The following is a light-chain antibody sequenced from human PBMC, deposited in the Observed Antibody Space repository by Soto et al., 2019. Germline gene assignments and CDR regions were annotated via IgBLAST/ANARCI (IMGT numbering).Light chain of an antibody. CDR1: ESVSSSY. V-gene: IGKV3-20*01. CDR3: QQYGGSPRT. J-gene: IGKJ1*01. CDR2: GAS. Sequence: EIVLTQSPGPLSLSPGERATLSCRASESVSSSYLAWYQQKPGQAPRLLIYGASTRATGIPDRFSGSGSGTDFTLTISRLEPEDSAVFYCQQYGGSPRTFGQGTKVEI.